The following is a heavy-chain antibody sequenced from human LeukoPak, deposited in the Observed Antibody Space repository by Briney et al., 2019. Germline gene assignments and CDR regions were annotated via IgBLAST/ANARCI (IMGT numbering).Heavy chain of an antibody. CDR1: GGSISSYY. D-gene: IGHD3-3*01. Sequence: SETQSLTCTVSGGSISSYYWSWIRQPAGKGLEWIGRIYTSGSTNYNPSLKSRVTMSVDTSKNQFSLKLSSVTAADTAVYYCARGSYYDFWSGYYYWYFDLWGRGTLVTVSS. V-gene: IGHV4-4*07. CDR2: IYTSGST. CDR3: ARGSYYDFWSGYYYWYFDL. J-gene: IGHJ2*01.